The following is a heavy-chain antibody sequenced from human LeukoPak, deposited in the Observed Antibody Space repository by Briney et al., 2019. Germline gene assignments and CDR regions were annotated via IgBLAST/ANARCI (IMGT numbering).Heavy chain of an antibody. CDR3: ARNPVEGYYYMDV. V-gene: IGHV4-4*07. Sequence: SETLSPTCTVSGGSISSYYWSWIRQPAGKGLEGIGRIYTSGSTNYNPSLKSRVTISVDKSKNQFSLKLSSVTAADTAVYYCARNPVEGYYYMDVWGKGTTVSVSS. J-gene: IGHJ6*03. CDR2: IYTSGST. CDR1: GGSISSYY. D-gene: IGHD4-23*01.